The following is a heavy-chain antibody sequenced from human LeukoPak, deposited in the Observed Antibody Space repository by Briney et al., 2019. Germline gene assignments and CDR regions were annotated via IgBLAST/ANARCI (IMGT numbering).Heavy chain of an antibody. V-gene: IGHV3-11*01. CDR2: ISSSGSTI. J-gene: IGHJ6*02. CDR3: ARGYSSGWYDYYGMNV. Sequence: GGSLRVSCAASGFTFSDYYMSWIRQAPGKGLEWVSHISSSGSTIYYADSVKGRFTISRDNAKNSLYLQMNSLRAEDTAVYYCARGYSSGWYDYYGMNVWGQGTTVTVSS. CDR1: GFTFSDYY. D-gene: IGHD6-19*01.